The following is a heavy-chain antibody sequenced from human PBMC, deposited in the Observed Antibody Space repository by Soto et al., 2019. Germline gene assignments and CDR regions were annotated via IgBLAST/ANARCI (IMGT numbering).Heavy chain of an antibody. Sequence: QVQVQQSGPGLVKPSETLSLTCTVSSGPSRSHNWGWIRQPPGRGLEWIGYVYYTGDTSYNPSLKSRVSLSADTSTNHLSLTLRSVTAADTAVYYCVRQGIDYLPGLVDVWGQGTTVSVSS. CDR3: VRQGIDYLPGLVDV. D-gene: IGHD5-12*01. V-gene: IGHV4-59*08. J-gene: IGHJ6*02. CDR1: SGPSRSHN. CDR2: VYYTGDT.